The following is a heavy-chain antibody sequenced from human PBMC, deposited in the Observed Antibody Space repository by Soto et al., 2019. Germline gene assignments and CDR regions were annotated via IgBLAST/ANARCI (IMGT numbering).Heavy chain of an antibody. CDR2: ISGSGGST. D-gene: IGHD3-16*01. J-gene: IGHJ6*03. CDR3: AKDAGGIMITFGGSMDV. CDR1: GFTFSSYA. Sequence: GSLRLSCAASGFTFSSYAMSWVRQAPGKGLEWVSAISGSGGSTYYADSVKGRFTISRDNSKNTLYLQMNSLRAEDTAVYYCAKDAGGIMITFGGSMDVWGKGTTVTVSS. V-gene: IGHV3-23*01.